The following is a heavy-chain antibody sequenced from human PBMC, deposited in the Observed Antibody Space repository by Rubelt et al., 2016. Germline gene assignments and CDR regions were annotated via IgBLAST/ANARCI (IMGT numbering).Heavy chain of an antibody. D-gene: IGHD6-6*01. CDR2: INNSGST. V-gene: IGHV4-34*01. CDR1: GGSFNGYY. J-gene: IGHJ5*02. CDR3: AREAARPRNWFDP. Sequence: QVQLQQWGAGLLKPSETLSLTCAVYGGSFNGYYWSWIRQPPGKGMEWIGEINNSGSTNYNPSLKSRGTISVDTSKNQFSLKLSSVTAADTAVYYCAREAARPRNWFDPWGQGTLVTVSS.